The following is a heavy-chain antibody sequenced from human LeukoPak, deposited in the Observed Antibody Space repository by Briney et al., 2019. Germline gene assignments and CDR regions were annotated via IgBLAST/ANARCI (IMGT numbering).Heavy chain of an antibody. D-gene: IGHD2-2*01. Sequence: GGAPRLSSAAPGFTFNDHYMRWIRQGPGKGRGGVSYISSSSSYTNYADSVKGRFTISRDNAKNSLYLQMNSLRAEDTAVYYCASRGNGYHEEFDYWGQGTLVTVSS. CDR1: GFTFNDHY. V-gene: IGHV3-11*06. CDR2: ISSSSSYT. CDR3: ASRGNGYHEEFDY. J-gene: IGHJ4*02.